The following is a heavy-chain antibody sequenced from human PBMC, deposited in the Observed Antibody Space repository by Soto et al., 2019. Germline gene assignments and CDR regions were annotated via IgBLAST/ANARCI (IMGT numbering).Heavy chain of an antibody. V-gene: IGHV4-59*01. Sequence: SETLSLTCTVSGGSISSYYWSWIRQPPGKGLEWIGYIYYSGSTNYNPSLKSRVTISVDTSKNQFSLKLSSVTAADTAVYYCARMAIWGVPAAYDYWGQGTLVTVSS. J-gene: IGHJ4*02. D-gene: IGHD2-2*01. CDR2: IYYSGST. CDR3: ARMAIWGVPAAYDY. CDR1: GGSISSYY.